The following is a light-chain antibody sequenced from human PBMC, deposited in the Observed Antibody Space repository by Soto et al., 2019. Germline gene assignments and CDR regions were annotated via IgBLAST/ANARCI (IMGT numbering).Light chain of an antibody. CDR3: QQYASSPWT. CDR1: QSVTSNY. V-gene: IGKV3-20*01. Sequence: EIVLTQSPGTLSLSPGERATLSCRASQSVTSNYLAWYQQKPGQAPSLLIYGASARAAGIPDRFSGSGTGTHSALTISGLEPEDFALYFCQQYASSPWTFGQGTKVEIK. CDR2: GAS. J-gene: IGKJ1*01.